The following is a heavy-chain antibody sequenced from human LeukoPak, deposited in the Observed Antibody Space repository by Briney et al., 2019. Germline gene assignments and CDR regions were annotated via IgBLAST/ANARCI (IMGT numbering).Heavy chain of an antibody. V-gene: IGHV4-59*01. Sequence: PAETLSLTCTVSGGSISSYYWSWIRQPPGKGLEWIGYIYYSGSTNYNPSLKSRGTISVDPSKNQFSLKLSSVTAADTAVYYCASGVAARSFDYWGQGTLVTVSS. CDR2: IYYSGST. CDR3: ASGVAARSFDY. J-gene: IGHJ4*02. D-gene: IGHD6-6*01. CDR1: GGSISSYY.